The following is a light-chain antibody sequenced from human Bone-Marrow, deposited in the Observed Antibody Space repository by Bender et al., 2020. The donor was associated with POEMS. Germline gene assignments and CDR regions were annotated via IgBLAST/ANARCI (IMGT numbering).Light chain of an antibody. CDR3: QSTDSSSTYPNVV. CDR2: KDS. J-gene: IGLJ2*01. V-gene: IGLV3-25*03. CDR1: ALSKQY. Sequence: SDEPTQPPSVSVSPGQTARITCSGDALSKQYTYWYQQKSGQAPVLVIYKDSERPSWIPERFSGSTSGTTVTLTISGVQAEDEADYYCQSTDSSSTYPNVVFGGGTKMNVL.